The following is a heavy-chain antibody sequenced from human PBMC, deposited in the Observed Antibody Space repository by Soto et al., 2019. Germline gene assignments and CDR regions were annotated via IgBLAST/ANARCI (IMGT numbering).Heavy chain of an antibody. V-gene: IGHV1-24*01. CDR1: GYILSKLS. CDR3: ATGTGKGV. J-gene: IGHJ6*02. CDR2: FDPEDGKP. Sequence: AAVKVSCKVFGYILSKLSMHWVRQAPGKGLEWMGGFDPEDGKPIYAQKFQGRVTMTEDTSTDTAYMELSSLRSEDTAVYYCATGTGKGVWGQGTTVTVS.